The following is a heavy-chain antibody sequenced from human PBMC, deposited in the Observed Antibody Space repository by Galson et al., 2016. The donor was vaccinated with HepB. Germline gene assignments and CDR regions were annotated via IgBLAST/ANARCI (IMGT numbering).Heavy chain of an antibody. CDR2: LSFDESGK. Sequence: SLRLSCATSGFTLSDYAMHWVRQAPGKGLEWVTVLSFDESGKYYADSVKGRFTISRDISKSTLYLQMNSLSVEDTAVYYCVRDAINSNHSRNAPGDFWGQGTLVTVSS. CDR1: GFTLSDYA. CDR3: VRDAINSNHSRNAPGDF. J-gene: IGHJ4*02. D-gene: IGHD2/OR15-2a*01. V-gene: IGHV3-30-3*01.